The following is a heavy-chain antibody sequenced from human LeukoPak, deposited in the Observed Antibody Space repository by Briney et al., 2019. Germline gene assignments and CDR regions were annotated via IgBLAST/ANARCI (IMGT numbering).Heavy chain of an antibody. V-gene: IGHV1-2*02. CDR1: GYTFTNYY. Sequence: ASVKVSCKASGYTFTNYYIHWVRQAPGQGLEWMGWMNPNSGGTNYTQKFQGRVTMTRDTSISTAYMELSRLRSDDTAVYFCARDYNWNYEDWGQGTPVTVSS. D-gene: IGHD1-7*01. CDR2: MNPNSGGT. CDR3: ARDYNWNYED. J-gene: IGHJ4*02.